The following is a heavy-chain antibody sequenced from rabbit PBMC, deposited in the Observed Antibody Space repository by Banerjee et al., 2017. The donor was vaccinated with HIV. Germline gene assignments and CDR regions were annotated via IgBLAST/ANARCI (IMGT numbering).Heavy chain of an antibody. J-gene: IGHJ6*01. Sequence: QSLEESGGDLVKPGASLTLTCTASGLDFSSRYWICWVRQAPGKGLELIACIYTDSGGTWYATWVNGRFTISKTSSTTVTLQMTTVTAADTATYFCARVWALWGPGTLVTVS. V-gene: IGHV1S40*01. D-gene: IGHD3-3*01. CDR2: IYTDSGGT. CDR1: GLDFSSRYW. CDR3: ARVWAL.